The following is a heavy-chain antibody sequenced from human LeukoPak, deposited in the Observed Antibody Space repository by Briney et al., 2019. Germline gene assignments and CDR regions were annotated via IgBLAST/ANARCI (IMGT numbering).Heavy chain of an antibody. CDR2: MNPNSGNT. D-gene: IGHD1-26*01. J-gene: IGHJ5*02. CDR1: VYTFTSYD. CDR3: ARGGVRRELDNWFDP. Sequence: GASVKVSCKASVYTFTSYDINWVRQATGQGLEWMGWMNPNSGNTGYAQKFQGRVTMTRNTSISTAYMELSSLRSEDTAVYYCARGGVRRELDNWFDPWAQGTLVTVSS. V-gene: IGHV1-8*01.